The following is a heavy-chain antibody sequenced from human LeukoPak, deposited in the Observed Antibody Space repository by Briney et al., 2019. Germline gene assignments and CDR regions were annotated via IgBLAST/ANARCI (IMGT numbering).Heavy chain of an antibody. CDR1: GGSISRGSYY. CDR3: ARAKMTTVITGFDP. J-gene: IGHJ5*02. D-gene: IGHD4-11*01. CDR2: IYTSGST. Sequence: PSETLSLTCTVSGGSISRGSYYWSWIRQPAGKGLEWIGRIYTSGSTNYNPSLKSRVTISVDTSKNQFSLKLSSVTAADTAVYYCARAKMTTVITGFDPWGQGTLVTVSS. V-gene: IGHV4-61*02.